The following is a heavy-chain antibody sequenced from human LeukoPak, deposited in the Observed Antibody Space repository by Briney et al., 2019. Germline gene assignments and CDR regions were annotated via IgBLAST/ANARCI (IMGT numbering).Heavy chain of an antibody. D-gene: IGHD4-17*01. CDR2: IWYDGSNK. CDR3: ASLDGDYGWDY. Sequence: GGSLRLSCAASGFTFSSYGMHWVRQAPGKGLEWVAVIWYDGSNKYYADSVKGRFTISRDNSKNTLYLQMNSLRAEDTAVYYCASLDGDYGWDYWGQGTLVTVSS. V-gene: IGHV3-33*01. J-gene: IGHJ4*02. CDR1: GFTFSSYG.